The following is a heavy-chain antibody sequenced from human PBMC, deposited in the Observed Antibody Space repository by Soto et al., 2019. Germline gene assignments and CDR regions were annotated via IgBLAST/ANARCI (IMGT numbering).Heavy chain of an antibody. CDR1: GGSISSYY. V-gene: IGHV4-59*01. CDR3: ARGVDIVATWFDP. D-gene: IGHD5-12*01. J-gene: IGHJ5*02. Sequence: SETLSLTCTVSGGSISSYYWSWIRQPPGKGLEWIGYIYYSGSTNYNPSLKSRVTISVDTSKNQCSLKLSSVTAADTAVYYCARGVDIVATWFDPWGQGTLVTVSS. CDR2: IYYSGST.